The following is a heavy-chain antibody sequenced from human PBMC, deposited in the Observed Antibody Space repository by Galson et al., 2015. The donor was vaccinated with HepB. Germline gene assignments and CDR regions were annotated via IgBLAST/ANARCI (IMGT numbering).Heavy chain of an antibody. CDR2: ISGSGGST. CDR1: GFTFSSYA. CDR3: AKGRLVVPLRGWFDP. J-gene: IGHJ5*02. D-gene: IGHD3-22*01. V-gene: IGHV3-23*01. Sequence: SLRLSCAASGFTFSSYAMSWVRQAPGKGLEWVSAISGSGGSTYYADSVKGRFTISRDNSKNTLYLQMNSLRAEDTAVYYCAKGRLVVPLRGWFDPWGQGTLVTVSS.